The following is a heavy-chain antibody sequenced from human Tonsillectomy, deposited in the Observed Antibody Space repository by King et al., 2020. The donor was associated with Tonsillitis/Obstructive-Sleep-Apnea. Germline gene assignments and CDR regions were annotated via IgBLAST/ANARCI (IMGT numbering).Heavy chain of an antibody. D-gene: IGHD4-17*01. J-gene: IGHJ4*02. CDR1: GGSFSGYY. CDR2: INHSGST. CDR3: ARGSVGGDYVLDN. V-gene: IGHV4-34*01. Sequence: VQLQQWGAGLLKPSETLSLTCAVYGGSFSGYYWNWIRQPPGKGLEWIGEINHSGSTNYNPSLKSRVYISVDTSKNQFSLKLSSVTAADTAVYYCARGSVGGDYVLDNWGQGTLLTVSS.